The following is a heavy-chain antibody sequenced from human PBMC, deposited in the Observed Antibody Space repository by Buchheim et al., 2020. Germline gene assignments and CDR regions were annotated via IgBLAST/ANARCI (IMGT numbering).Heavy chain of an antibody. J-gene: IGHJ4*02. CDR2: IQSKKDGGAI. Sequence: DVQLVESGGGLVTPGESLRVSCAASGFNFYNAWLSWVRQAPGKGLEWIGRIQSKKDGGAIFYAAPVKGRFTISRDDSENTLFLQMNSLKTEDTAVYFCATAASGYNWNCFDYWGQRAL. CDR3: ATAASGYNWNCFDY. CDR1: GFNFYNAW. D-gene: IGHD1-20*01. V-gene: IGHV3-15*01.